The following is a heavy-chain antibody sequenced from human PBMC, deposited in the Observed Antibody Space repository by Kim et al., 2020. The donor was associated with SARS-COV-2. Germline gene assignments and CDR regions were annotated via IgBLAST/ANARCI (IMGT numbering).Heavy chain of an antibody. V-gene: IGHV4-31*03. CDR3: ARVGVITYYYGMDV. CDR2: IYYSGST. D-gene: IGHD3-16*01. CDR1: GGSISSGGYY. J-gene: IGHJ6*02. Sequence: SETLSLTCTVSGGSISSGGYYWSWIRQHPGKGLEWIGYIYYSGSTYYNPSLKSRVTISVDTSKNQFSLKLSSVTAADTAVYYCARVGVITYYYGMDVWGQGSMVTVS.